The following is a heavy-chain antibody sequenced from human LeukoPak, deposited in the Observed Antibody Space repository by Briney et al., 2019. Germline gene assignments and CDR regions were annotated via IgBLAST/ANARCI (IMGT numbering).Heavy chain of an antibody. V-gene: IGHV3-23*01. CDR3: AKTPAYYYDSSGPAFDY. J-gene: IGHJ4*02. CDR1: GFTFSSYA. D-gene: IGHD3-22*01. CDR2: ISGSGGST. Sequence: GGSLRLSCAASGFTFSSYAMSWVRQAPGKGLEWVSAISGSGGSTYYADSVRGRFTISRDNSKNTLNLQMNSLRAEDTAVYHCAKTPAYYYDSSGPAFDYWGQGTLVTVSS.